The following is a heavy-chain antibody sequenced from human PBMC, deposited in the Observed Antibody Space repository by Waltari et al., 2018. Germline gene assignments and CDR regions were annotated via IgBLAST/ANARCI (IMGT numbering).Heavy chain of an antibody. CDR2: IYTSGGT. Sequence: QAQLQESGPGLVKPSQSLSLTCHVSGGSISLGFYYWSWIRQPAGKGLEWIGRIYTSGGTDFNPSLKSRVSISLDASKNQFSLNLTSVTAADTAVYYCMREGIWGQGTQVTVSS. V-gene: IGHV4-61*02. CDR1: GGSISLGFYY. D-gene: IGHD3-10*01. J-gene: IGHJ4*02. CDR3: MREGI.